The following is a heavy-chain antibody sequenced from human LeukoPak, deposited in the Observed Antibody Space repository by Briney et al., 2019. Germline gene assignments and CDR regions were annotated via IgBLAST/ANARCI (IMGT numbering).Heavy chain of an antibody. D-gene: IGHD2-2*01. Sequence: SQTLSLTCAISGDSVSSNSVIWNWIRQSPSRGLEWLGRTYYRSTWYNDYAVSVRGRITVNPDTSKNQFSLHLNSVTPEDTAVYYCARRLTQYDCFDPWGQGILVTVSS. V-gene: IGHV6-1*01. CDR3: ARRLTQYDCFDP. CDR2: TYYRSTWYN. J-gene: IGHJ5*02. CDR1: GDSVSSNSVI.